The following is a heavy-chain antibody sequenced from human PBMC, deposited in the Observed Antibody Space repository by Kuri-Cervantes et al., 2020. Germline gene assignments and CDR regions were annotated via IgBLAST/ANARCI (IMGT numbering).Heavy chain of an antibody. V-gene: IGHV1-2*02. J-gene: IGHJ6*02. Sequence: ASVKVSCKASGYTFTGYYMHWVRQAPGQGLEWMGWINPNSGGTNYAQKFQGRVTMTRDTSISTAYMDLSRLRSDGTAVYYCARRDYYYYYGMDVWGQGTTVTVSS. CDR2: INPNSGGT. CDR1: GYTFTGYY. CDR3: ARRDYYYYYGMDV.